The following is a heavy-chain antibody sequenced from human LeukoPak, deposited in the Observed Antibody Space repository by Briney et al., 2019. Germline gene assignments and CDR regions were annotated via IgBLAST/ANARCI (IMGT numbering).Heavy chain of an antibody. J-gene: IGHJ5*02. CDR1: GGPFSSHT. V-gene: IGHV7-4-1*02. CDR2: INTNTGNP. D-gene: IGHD6-13*01. CDR3: ARDPYTSSSWYRGRANNWFDP. Sequence: ASVKVSCKASGGPFSSHTITWVRQAPGQGLEWMGWINTNTGNPTYAQGFTGRFVFSLDTSVSTAYLQISSLKADDTAVYYCARDPYTSSSWYRGRANNWFDPWGQGTLVTVSS.